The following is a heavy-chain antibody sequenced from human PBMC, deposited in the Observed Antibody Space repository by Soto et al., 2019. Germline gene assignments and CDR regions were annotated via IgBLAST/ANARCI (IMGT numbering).Heavy chain of an antibody. J-gene: IGHJ4*02. Sequence: QVQLVESGGGVVQPGRSLRLSCAGSGYIFSNYGMHWVRQAPGKGLEWVAVIWYDGSKKYYADSVRGRFAISRDDPKNTLYLQMDSLRVEDTAIYYCARDIGVTNYYFDYWGPGTLVTVSS. V-gene: IGHV3-33*01. D-gene: IGHD2-21*01. CDR3: ARDIGVTNYYFDY. CDR2: IWYDGSKK. CDR1: GYIFSNYG.